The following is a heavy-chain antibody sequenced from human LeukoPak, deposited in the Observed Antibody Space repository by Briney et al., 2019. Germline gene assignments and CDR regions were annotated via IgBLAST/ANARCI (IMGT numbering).Heavy chain of an antibody. V-gene: IGHV3-30*18. Sequence: GGSLRLSCAASGFTFSSYAIHWVRQAPGKGLEWVAVISYDGSNKSYADSVKGRFTISRDNSKNTLYLQMSSLRAEDTAVYYCAKVTWSRVTTGFLDYWGQGTLVTVSS. J-gene: IGHJ4*02. CDR1: GFTFSSYA. D-gene: IGHD4-17*01. CDR2: ISYDGSNK. CDR3: AKVTWSRVTTGFLDY.